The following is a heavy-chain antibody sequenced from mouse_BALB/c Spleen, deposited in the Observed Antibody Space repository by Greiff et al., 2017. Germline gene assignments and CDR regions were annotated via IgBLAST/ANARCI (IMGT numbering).Heavy chain of an antibody. J-gene: IGHJ4*01. V-gene: IGHV1-20*02. CDR2: INPYNGDT. Sequence: VQLKESGPELVKPGASVKISCKASGYSFTGYFMNWVMQSHGKSLEWIGRINPYNGDTFYNQKFKGKATLTVDKSSSTAHMELRSLASEDSAVYYCARKGRYDEKAMDYWGQGTSVTVSS. D-gene: IGHD2-14*01. CDR1: GYSFTGYF. CDR3: ARKGRYDEKAMDY.